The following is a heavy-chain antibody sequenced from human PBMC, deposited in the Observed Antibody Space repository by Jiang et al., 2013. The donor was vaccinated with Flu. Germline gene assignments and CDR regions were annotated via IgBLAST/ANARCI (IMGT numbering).Heavy chain of an antibody. J-gene: IGHJ4*02. CDR2: IKSKVDGGTT. CDR1: GFTFSYAW. Sequence: VQLLESGGALVKPGGPVRLSCAASGFTFSYAWMNWVRQAPGKGLEWVGLIKSKVDGGTTDYAAPVKDRFTISRDDSKNTVYLQMNSLKTEDTALYYCTTVSHGVSYYGGYWGQGTLVTVSS. V-gene: IGHV3-15*07. CDR3: TTVSHGVSYYGGY. D-gene: IGHD1-26*01.